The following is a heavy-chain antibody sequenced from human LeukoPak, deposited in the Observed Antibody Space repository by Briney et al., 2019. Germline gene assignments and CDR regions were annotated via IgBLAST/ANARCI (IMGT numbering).Heavy chain of an antibody. Sequence: GGSLRLSCAASGFTFSSYEMNWVRQAPGKGLEWVSYISSSGSTIYYADSVKGRFAISRDNAKNSLYLQMNSLRAEDTAVYYCAELGITMIGGVWGKGTTVTISP. CDR2: ISSSGSTI. D-gene: IGHD3-10*02. V-gene: IGHV3-48*03. CDR1: GFTFSSYE. J-gene: IGHJ6*04. CDR3: AELGITMIGGV.